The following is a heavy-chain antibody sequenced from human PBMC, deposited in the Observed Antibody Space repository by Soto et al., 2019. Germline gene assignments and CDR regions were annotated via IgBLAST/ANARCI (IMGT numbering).Heavy chain of an antibody. CDR3: ARAPRGNYGYPSYFDY. Sequence: SVTMSLTCTVAGGYISSYYWSWIRKQTGKGLEWIGYIYYSGSTNYNPSLKSRVTISVDTSKNQFSLKLSSVTAADTAVYYCARAPRGNYGYPSYFDYWGQGTLVTVSS. V-gene: IGHV4-59*01. CDR2: IYYSGST. CDR1: GGYISSYY. J-gene: IGHJ4*02. D-gene: IGHD3-10*01.